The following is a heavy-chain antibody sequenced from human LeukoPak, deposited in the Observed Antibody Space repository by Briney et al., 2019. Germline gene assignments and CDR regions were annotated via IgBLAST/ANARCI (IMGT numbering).Heavy chain of an antibody. V-gene: IGHV4-61*02. Sequence: EPSETLSLTCTVSGGSISSGSYYWGWIRQSAGKGLEWIGRIDTSGSTKYNPSLKGRVTMSVDTSENQFSLRLSSVTAADTAVYYCARGVVGATAFAYWGQGTLVSVSS. CDR1: GGSISSGSYY. D-gene: IGHD1-26*01. J-gene: IGHJ4*02. CDR3: ARGVVGATAFAY. CDR2: IDTSGST.